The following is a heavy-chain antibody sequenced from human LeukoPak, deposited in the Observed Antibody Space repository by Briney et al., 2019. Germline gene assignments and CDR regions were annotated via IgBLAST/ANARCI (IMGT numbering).Heavy chain of an antibody. V-gene: IGHV1-46*01. CDR1: GYTFINYY. Sequence: GASVKVSCKASGYTFINYYMHWVRQAPGQGLEWMGLINPSDGGTTYAQKFQGRVTVTRDTSTNTVYMELISLRSEDTAVFYCARRLYVSSSVDHFQHWGQGTLVTVSS. CDR2: INPSDGGT. D-gene: IGHD6-6*01. J-gene: IGHJ1*01. CDR3: ARRLYVSSSVDHFQH.